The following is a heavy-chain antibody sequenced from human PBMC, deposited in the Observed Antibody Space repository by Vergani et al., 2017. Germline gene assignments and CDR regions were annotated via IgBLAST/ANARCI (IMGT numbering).Heavy chain of an antibody. V-gene: IGHV3-23*01. CDR2: ISGSGGST. CDR1: GFTFSSYA. D-gene: IGHD6-19*01. Sequence: EVQLLESGGGLVQPGGSLRLSCAASGFTFSSYAMSWVRQAPGKGREWVSAISGSGGSTYYADSVKGRFTISRDNSKNTLYLQMNSLRAEDTAVYYCAKDRETSGIAVATIDYWGQGTVVTVSS. CDR3: AKDRETSGIAVATIDY. J-gene: IGHJ4*02.